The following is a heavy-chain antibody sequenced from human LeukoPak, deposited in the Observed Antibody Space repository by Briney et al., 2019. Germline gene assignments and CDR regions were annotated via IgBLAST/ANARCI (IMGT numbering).Heavy chain of an antibody. CDR3: AKYNIMVRGVRRYWGAFPI. Sequence: PGGSLRLSCAASGFSFNTYAMSWVRQAPGKGLEWVSAISGSGGTIYYADSVKGRFTISRDNSKNTLYLQMNSLRAEDTAVYYCAKYNIMVRGVRRYWGAFPIWGPLTMVTVSS. V-gene: IGHV3-23*01. D-gene: IGHD3-10*01. CDR2: ISGSGGTI. CDR1: GFSFNTYA. J-gene: IGHJ3*02.